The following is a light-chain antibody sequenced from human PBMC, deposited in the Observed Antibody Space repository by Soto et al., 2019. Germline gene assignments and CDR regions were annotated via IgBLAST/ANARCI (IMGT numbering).Light chain of an antibody. Sequence: EIVLTQSPGTLSLSPGDRATLSCRASQSVSTNYLAWYQQKLGQGPRLLIYGASSRATGIQDRFSGNGSGTDFALTISRLEPEDFAVYYCHQYGSTTFTFGPGTKVDIK. CDR3: HQYGSTTFT. J-gene: IGKJ3*01. CDR1: QSVSTNY. CDR2: GAS. V-gene: IGKV3-20*01.